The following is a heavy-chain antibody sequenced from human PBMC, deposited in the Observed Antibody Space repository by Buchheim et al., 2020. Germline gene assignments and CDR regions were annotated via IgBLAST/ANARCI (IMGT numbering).Heavy chain of an antibody. Sequence: QVQLVESGGGVVQPGRSLRLSCAASGFTFSSYGMHWVRQAPGKGPEWVAFIRYDGSNKYYADSVKGRFTISRDNSKNTTYLQMNSLRAEDTAVYYCAKEYFDWLLGSFDYWGQGTL. J-gene: IGHJ4*02. CDR3: AKEYFDWLLGSFDY. CDR2: IRYDGSNK. D-gene: IGHD3-9*01. V-gene: IGHV3-30*02. CDR1: GFTFSSYG.